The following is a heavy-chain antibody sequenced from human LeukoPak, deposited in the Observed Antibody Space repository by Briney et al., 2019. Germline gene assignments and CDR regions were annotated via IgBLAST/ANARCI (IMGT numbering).Heavy chain of an antibody. CDR1: GFTFSSYE. Sequence: HTGGSLRLSCAASGFTFSSYEMNWVRQAPGKGLEWISYISSSGSSISYADSVKGRFTISRDNAKNSLYLQMNSLRAEDTAVYYCARDGAEDHYIVLAPPDYWGQGTLVTVSS. CDR3: ARDGAEDHYIVLAPPDY. J-gene: IGHJ4*02. D-gene: IGHD2-8*01. V-gene: IGHV3-48*03. CDR2: ISSSGSSI.